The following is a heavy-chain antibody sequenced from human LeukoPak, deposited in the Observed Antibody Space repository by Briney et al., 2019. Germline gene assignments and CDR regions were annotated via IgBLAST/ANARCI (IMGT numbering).Heavy chain of an antibody. CDR1: GGSFSGYY. Sequence: ASETLSLTCAVYGGSFSGYYWSWIRQPPGKGLEWIGEINHSGSTNYNPSLKSRVTISVDTSKNQFSPKLSSVTAADTAVYYCARRGTIFGVLDYWGQGTLVTVSS. CDR2: INHSGST. D-gene: IGHD3-3*01. V-gene: IGHV4-34*01. J-gene: IGHJ4*02. CDR3: ARRGTIFGVLDY.